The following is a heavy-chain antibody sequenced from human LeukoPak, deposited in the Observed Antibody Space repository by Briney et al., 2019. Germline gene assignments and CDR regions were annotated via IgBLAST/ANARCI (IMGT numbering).Heavy chain of an antibody. CDR3: ARADGGNSEDYYFDY. Sequence: GGSLRLSCAASGFTLSSYSMNWVRQAPGKGLEWVSSISSSSSYIYYADSVKGRFTISRDNAKNSLYLQMNSLRAEDTAVYYCARADGGNSEDYYFDYWGQGTLVTVSS. J-gene: IGHJ4*02. CDR2: ISSSSSYI. V-gene: IGHV3-21*01. D-gene: IGHD4-23*01. CDR1: GFTLSSYS.